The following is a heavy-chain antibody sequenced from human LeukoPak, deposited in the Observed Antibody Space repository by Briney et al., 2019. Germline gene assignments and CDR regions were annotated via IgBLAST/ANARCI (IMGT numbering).Heavy chain of an antibody. CDR3: ARDLPNTAMVGFDY. V-gene: IGHV3-21*01. D-gene: IGHD5-18*01. CDR1: GFTFSTYT. J-gene: IGHJ4*02. Sequence: GGSLRLSCVASGFTFSTYTMNWVRQAPGKGLEWVSSISGSSRYIYYTDSVKGRSTISRDNAKNSLYLQMNSLRAEDTAVYYYARDLPNTAMVGFDYWGQGTLVTVSS. CDR2: ISGSSRYI.